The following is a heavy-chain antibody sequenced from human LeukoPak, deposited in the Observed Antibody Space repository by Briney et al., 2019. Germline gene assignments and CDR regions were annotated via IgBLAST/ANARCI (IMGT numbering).Heavy chain of an antibody. CDR2: IIPIFGTA. CDR1: GGTFSSYA. Sequence: SVKVSCKDSGGTFSSYAISWVRQAPGQGLEWMGRIIPIFGTANYAQKFQGRVTITTDESTSTAYMELSSLRSEYTAVYYCARASNDAFDIWGQGTMVTVSS. CDR3: ARASNDAFDI. V-gene: IGHV1-69*05. J-gene: IGHJ3*02.